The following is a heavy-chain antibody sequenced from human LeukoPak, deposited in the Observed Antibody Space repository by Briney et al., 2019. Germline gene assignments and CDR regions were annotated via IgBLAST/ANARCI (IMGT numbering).Heavy chain of an antibody. CDR1: GGSISSGDYY. CDR2: MYYSGST. D-gene: IGHD2-2*01. CDR3: ASYASGWFDP. Sequence: SQTLSLTCTVSGGSISSGDYYWSWIRQPPGMGLEWIGYMYYSGSTYYNPSLKSRITISVDTSKNQFSLKLSSVTAADTAVYYCASYASGWFDPWGQGTLVTVSS. V-gene: IGHV4-30-4*01. J-gene: IGHJ5*02.